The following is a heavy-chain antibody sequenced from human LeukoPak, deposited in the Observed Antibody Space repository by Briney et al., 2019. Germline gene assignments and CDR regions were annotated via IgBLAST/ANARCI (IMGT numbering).Heavy chain of an antibody. V-gene: IGHV3-13*01. CDR3: ARLYEDCSGGSCYYYFDY. CDR2: IGTAGDT. CDR1: GFTFSSYD. Sequence: GGSLRLSCAASGFTFSSYDMHWVRQATGKGLEWVSAIGTAGDTYYPGSVKGRFTISRENAKNSLYLQMNSLRAGDTAVYYCARLYEDCSGGSCYYYFDYWGQGTLATVSS. D-gene: IGHD2-15*01. J-gene: IGHJ4*02.